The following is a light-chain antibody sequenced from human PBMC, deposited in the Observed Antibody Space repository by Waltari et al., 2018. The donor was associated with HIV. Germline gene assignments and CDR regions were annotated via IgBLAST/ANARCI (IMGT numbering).Light chain of an antibody. CDR3: HSRDSRGYMI. Sequence: LTQDSHVSVALGQTVRITCQGDSLRSYYGSWCQQKPGQAPLLVIYGRYNRPSGIPDRFSGSSSGNSTSLIISEAQAADEAVYYCHSRDSRGYMIFGGGTRLTVL. CDR1: SLRSYY. J-gene: IGLJ2*01. CDR2: GRY. V-gene: IGLV3-19*01.